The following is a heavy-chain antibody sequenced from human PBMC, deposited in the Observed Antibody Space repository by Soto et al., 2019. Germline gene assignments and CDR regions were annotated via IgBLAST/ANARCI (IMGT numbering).Heavy chain of an antibody. V-gene: IGHV2-5*02. D-gene: IGHD2-21*02. CDR2: IYWDDDK. CDR1: GFSLSTIGVG. CDR3: VQSRCGGDCLQSYSAHSYYGLDV. Sequence: QITLKESGPTLVKPTQTLTLTCTFSGFSLSTIGVGVGWIRQPPGKALEWLALIYWDDDKRYSPSLKSRLTRTQDTSKKQVVLTMANMDPVDTATYYCVQSRCGGDCLQSYSAHSYYGLDVWGQGTTVTVSS. J-gene: IGHJ6*02.